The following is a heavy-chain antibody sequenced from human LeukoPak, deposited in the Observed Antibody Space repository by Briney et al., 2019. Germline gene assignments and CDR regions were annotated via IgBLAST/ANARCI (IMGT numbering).Heavy chain of an antibody. D-gene: IGHD3-16*01. CDR1: GGSFSGYY. CDR3: ARYYAPRRYNWFDP. V-gene: IGHV4-34*01. Sequence: PSETLSLTCAVYGGSFSGYYWSWIRQPPGKGLEWIGEINHSGSTNYNPSLKSRVTISVDTSKNQSSLKLSSVTAADTAVYYCARYYAPRRYNWFDPWGQGTLVTVSS. J-gene: IGHJ5*02. CDR2: INHSGST.